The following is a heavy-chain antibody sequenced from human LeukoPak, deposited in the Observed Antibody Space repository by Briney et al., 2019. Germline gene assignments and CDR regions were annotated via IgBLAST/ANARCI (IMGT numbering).Heavy chain of an antibody. CDR3: VTDLKQQVRGWGH. Sequence: GSLRLSCAASGFTFSNYWMTWVRQAPGKGPEWVASINQGGTEKQYAESVKGRFTISRDNAQNSLYLQVSGLRVDDTALYYCVTDLKQQVRGWGHWGQGTLVTVSS. J-gene: IGHJ4*02. CDR1: GFTFSNYW. CDR2: INQGGTEK. V-gene: IGHV3-7*01. D-gene: IGHD1-26*01.